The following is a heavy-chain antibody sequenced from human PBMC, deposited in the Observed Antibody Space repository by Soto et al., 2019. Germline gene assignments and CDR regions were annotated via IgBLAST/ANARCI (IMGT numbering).Heavy chain of an antibody. CDR2: IYHSGST. J-gene: IGHJ5*02. Sequence: QLQLQESGSGLGKPSQTLSLTCAVSGGSISSGGYSWSWIRQPPGKGLEWIGYIYHSGSTYYNPSLKTRVTISVDRSKNQFSLKLSSVTAADTDVYYCARVPDRWGQGTLVTVSS. CDR3: ARVPDR. CDR1: GGSISSGGYS. V-gene: IGHV4-30-2*01. D-gene: IGHD2-2*01.